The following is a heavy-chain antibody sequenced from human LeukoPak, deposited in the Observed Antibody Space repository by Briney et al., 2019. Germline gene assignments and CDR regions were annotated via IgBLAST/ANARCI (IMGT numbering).Heavy chain of an antibody. Sequence: GASVKVSCKASGYTFTGYYMHWVRQATGQGLEWMGWISAQYGNTNYAQKFRGRVIMTTDTSTSTAYMELRSLRSDDTAVYYCARDADNWLDPWGQGTLVTVSS. CDR3: ARDADNWLDP. J-gene: IGHJ5*02. CDR2: ISAQYGNT. CDR1: GYTFTGYY. V-gene: IGHV1-18*04.